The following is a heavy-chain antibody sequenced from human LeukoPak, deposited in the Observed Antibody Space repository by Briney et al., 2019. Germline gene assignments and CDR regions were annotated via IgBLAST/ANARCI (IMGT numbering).Heavy chain of an antibody. V-gene: IGHV1-2*02. CDR1: GYTFTNHG. J-gene: IGHJ4*02. CDR3: ASYPRYSSSPPFDY. D-gene: IGHD6-19*01. Sequence: ASVKVSCKTSGYTFTNHGISWVRQAPGQGLEWMGWINPNTGDTGYAQKFQGRVTMTRDTTITTAYMELSSLTSDDTAMYYCASYPRYSSSPPFDYWGQGTLVTVSS. CDR2: INPNTGDT.